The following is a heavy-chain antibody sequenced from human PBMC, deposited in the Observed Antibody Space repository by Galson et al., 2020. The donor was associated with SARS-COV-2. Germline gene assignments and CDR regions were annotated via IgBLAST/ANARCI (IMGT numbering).Heavy chain of an antibody. J-gene: IGHJ4*02. Sequence: SETLSLTCAVSGGSISSGGYSWSWIRQPPGKGLEWIGYIYHSGSTYYNPSLKSRVTISVDRSKNQFSLKLSSVTAADTAVYYCASLSREDDYWGQGTLVTVSS. D-gene: IGHD3-16*02. CDR2: IYHSGST. V-gene: IGHV4-30-2*01. CDR1: GGSISSGGYS. CDR3: ASLSREDDY.